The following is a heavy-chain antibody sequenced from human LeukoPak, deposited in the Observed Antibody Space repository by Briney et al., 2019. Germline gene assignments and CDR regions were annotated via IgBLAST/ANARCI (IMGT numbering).Heavy chain of an antibody. CDR3: ARSYSLPEY. Sequence: GSSLRLSCAASGFTFSSFAVHWVRQAPGKGLEWVAFISYVARGTYYGDSVKGRFTVSRDNSKDMVYLQMNSLTTADTAVYYCARSYSLPEYWGQGTLVTVSS. D-gene: IGHD1-26*01. CDR1: GFTFSSFA. J-gene: IGHJ4*02. V-gene: IGHV3-30*04. CDR2: ISYVARGT.